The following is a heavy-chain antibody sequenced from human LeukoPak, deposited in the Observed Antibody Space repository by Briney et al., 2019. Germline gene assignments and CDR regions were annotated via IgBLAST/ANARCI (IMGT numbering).Heavy chain of an antibody. CDR2: IYPGDSDP. Sequence: GAPLKISCKGSGYSFTSYWIGWVRQMPGKGLGWMGIIYPGDSDPSYSPSFQGQVTISADKTISTAYLQWSSLKASDTAMYYCARQISYCSSTSCYTHLDYWGQGTLVTVSS. J-gene: IGHJ4*02. CDR1: GYSFTSYW. D-gene: IGHD2-2*02. CDR3: ARQISYCSSTSCYTHLDY. V-gene: IGHV5-51*01.